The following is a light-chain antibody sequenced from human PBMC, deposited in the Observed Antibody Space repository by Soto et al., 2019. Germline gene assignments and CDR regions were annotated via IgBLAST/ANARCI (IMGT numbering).Light chain of an antibody. CDR1: SSDVGAYNY. Sequence: QSALTQPPSASGSPGQSVAISCTGTSSDVGAYNYVSWYQQQPGKAPRLIIYEVTKRPSGVPDRFSGSKSGNTASLTVSGLQAEDEADYYCSSYAGNNHYVFGTGTKVTVL. CDR3: SSYAGNNHYV. J-gene: IGLJ1*01. CDR2: EVT. V-gene: IGLV2-8*01.